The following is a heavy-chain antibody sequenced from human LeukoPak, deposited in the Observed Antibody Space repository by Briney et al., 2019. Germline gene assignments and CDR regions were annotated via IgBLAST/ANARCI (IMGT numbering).Heavy chain of an antibody. Sequence: GGSLRLSCAASGFTFSTYSMHWVRQAPGKGLVWVSYIKPDGSDTTYADSVKGRFAISRDNAKNTLYLQMNSLRAEDTAVYYCARDKDWLLYDYWGPGTLVTVSS. J-gene: IGHJ4*02. D-gene: IGHD3/OR15-3a*01. CDR2: IKPDGSDT. V-gene: IGHV3-74*01. CDR3: ARDKDWLLYDY. CDR1: GFTFSTYS.